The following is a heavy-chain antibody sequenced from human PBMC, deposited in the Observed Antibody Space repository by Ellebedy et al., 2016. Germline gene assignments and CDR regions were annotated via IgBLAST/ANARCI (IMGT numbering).Heavy chain of an antibody. CDR1: GFTFSSHA. CDR3: LAEVGSRAFHI. Sequence: GGSLRLSCAASGFTFSSHAMHRVRQSPGKGLEWVAIISYDESYKDHADSVKGRFTISRDNSKNTLYLQMNSLREEDTAIYYCLAEVGSRAFHIWGQGTMVTVSS. J-gene: IGHJ3*02. V-gene: IGHV3-30-3*01. CDR2: ISYDESYK. D-gene: IGHD1-26*01.